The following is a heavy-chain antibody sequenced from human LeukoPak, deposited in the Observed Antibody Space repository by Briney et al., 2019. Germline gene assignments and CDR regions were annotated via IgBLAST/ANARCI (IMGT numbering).Heavy chain of an antibody. CDR3: ASGLLWSRPHQN. V-gene: IGHV4-34*01. CDR2: ITPSGSA. CDR1: GFTFSSYA. D-gene: IGHD2-21*01. Sequence: LRLSCAASGFTFSSYAMHWVRQSPGKGLEWIGEITPSGSANYNPSLENRVTISVDKSRNQFSLKLTSLTAADSAVYYCASGLLWSRPHQNWGQGTLVTVSS. J-gene: IGHJ4*02.